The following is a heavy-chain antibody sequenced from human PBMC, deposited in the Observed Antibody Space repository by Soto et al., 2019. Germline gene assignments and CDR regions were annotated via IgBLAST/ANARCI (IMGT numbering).Heavy chain of an antibody. J-gene: IGHJ6*02. CDR3: APLTVSLSGPYGIHV. CDR2: MFYSGLT. CDR1: YY. Sequence: YYWAWIRQPPGKGLEWIGSMFYSGLTYYNPSLKSRVTLSVDTSKNHFSVRLNSVTAADTAVYYCAPLTVSLSGPYGIHVWGQGTTVTVSS. V-gene: IGHV4-39*01. D-gene: IGHD2-15*01.